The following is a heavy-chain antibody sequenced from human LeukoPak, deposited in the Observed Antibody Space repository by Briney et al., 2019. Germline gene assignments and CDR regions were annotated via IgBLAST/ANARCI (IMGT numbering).Heavy chain of an antibody. CDR3: AKITISGYYYPAGVDY. CDR2: ISYDGSHK. J-gene: IGHJ4*02. CDR1: GFNFSTYG. Sequence: GGSLRLSCVASGFNFSTYGMHWLRPAPGKGLDGVAVISYDGSHKYYGDSVKGRFTISRDTSKNTLYLQMNSLRTEDTAVYYCAKITISGYYYPAGVDYWGQGTLVSVCS. V-gene: IGHV3-30*18. D-gene: IGHD3-22*01.